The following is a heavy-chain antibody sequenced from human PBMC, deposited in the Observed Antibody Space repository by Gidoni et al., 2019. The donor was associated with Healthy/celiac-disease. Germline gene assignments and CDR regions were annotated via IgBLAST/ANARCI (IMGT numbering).Heavy chain of an antibody. D-gene: IGHD4-17*01. CDR3: TRPGDYGGGY. Sequence: EVQLVESGGGLVQPGGSLKLSCAASGFTFSGSAMHWVRQASGKGLEWVGRIRSKANSYATAYAASVKGRFTISRDDSKNTAYLQMNSLKTEDTAVYYCTRPGDYGGGYWGQGTLVTVSS. CDR2: IRSKANSYAT. V-gene: IGHV3-73*02. CDR1: GFTFSGSA. J-gene: IGHJ4*02.